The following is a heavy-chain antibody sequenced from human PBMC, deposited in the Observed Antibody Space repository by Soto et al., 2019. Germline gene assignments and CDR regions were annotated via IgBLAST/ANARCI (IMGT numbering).Heavy chain of an antibody. Sequence: GGSLRLSCAASGFTFSSYGMHWVRQAPGKGLEWVAVISYDGSNKYYADSVKGRFTISRDNSKNTLYLQMNSLRAEDTAVYYCARDLQHSSGWPYDAFEIWGQGTMVTVSS. CDR1: GFTFSSYG. CDR2: ISYDGSNK. J-gene: IGHJ3*02. CDR3: ARDLQHSSGWPYDAFEI. D-gene: IGHD6-19*01. V-gene: IGHV3-30*03.